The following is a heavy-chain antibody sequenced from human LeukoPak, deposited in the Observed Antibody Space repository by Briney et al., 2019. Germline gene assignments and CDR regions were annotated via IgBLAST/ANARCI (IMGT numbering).Heavy chain of an antibody. CDR2: INPNSGGT. D-gene: IGHD4-17*01. CDR1: GYTFTGYY. J-gene: IGHJ4*02. V-gene: IGHV1-2*02. CDR3: ARGETTVTRTAFDY. Sequence: ASVKVSCKASGYTFTGYYMHRVRQAPGQGLEWMGWINPNSGGTNYAQKFQGRVTMTRDTSISTAYMELSRLRSDDTAVYYCARGETTVTRTAFDYWGQGTLVTVSS.